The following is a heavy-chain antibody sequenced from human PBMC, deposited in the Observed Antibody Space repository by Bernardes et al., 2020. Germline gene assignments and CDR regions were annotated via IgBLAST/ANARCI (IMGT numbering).Heavy chain of an antibody. CDR1: GDSISGNY. CDR3: ARDRRSFVY. D-gene: IGHD6-6*01. CDR2: IYSTGSS. J-gene: IGHJ4*02. V-gene: IGHV4-59*01. Sequence: SETLSLTCSVSGDSISGNYWSWIRQPPGKGLEWIGYIYSTGSSIYNPSLKSRVTISVDTSKNQFSLKVNSVTAADTAVYYCARDRRSFVYWGQGILVAVSS.